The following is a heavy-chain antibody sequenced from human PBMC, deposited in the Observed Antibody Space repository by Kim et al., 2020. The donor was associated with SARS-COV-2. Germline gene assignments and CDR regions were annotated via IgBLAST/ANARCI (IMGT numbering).Heavy chain of an antibody. Sequence: SETLSLTCVVSGASISSSSCWSWVRQPPGKGLEWTGVVDHSGTTSYNVSLKSRVTISVDKSKNQFSLRLNSVSAADTAVYYCARGVSSAWTLRAWFDPWGQGTLVTVS. D-gene: IGHD3-22*01. CDR1: GASISSSSC. J-gene: IGHJ5*02. V-gene: IGHV4-4*02. CDR3: ARGVSSAWTLRAWFDP. CDR2: VDHSGTT.